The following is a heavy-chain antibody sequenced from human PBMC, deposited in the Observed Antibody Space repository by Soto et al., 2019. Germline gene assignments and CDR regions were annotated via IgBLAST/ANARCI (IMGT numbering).Heavy chain of an antibody. V-gene: IGHV3-13*01. J-gene: IGHJ3*02. CDR3: ARPLGSGYGADTGAFDI. D-gene: IGHD4-17*01. CDR2: IGTAGDT. CDR1: VFTFSSYD. Sequence: WGSLRISCASSVFTFSSYDMPWVRQATGKGLEWVSAIGTAGDTYYPGSVKGRFTISRENAKNSLYLQMNSLRAGDTAVYYCARPLGSGYGADTGAFDIWGHGTMVTVSS.